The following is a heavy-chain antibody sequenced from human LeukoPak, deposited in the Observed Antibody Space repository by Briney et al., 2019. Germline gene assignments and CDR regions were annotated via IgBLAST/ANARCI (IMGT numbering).Heavy chain of an antibody. CDR2: ISSSSSYI. J-gene: IGHJ4*02. CDR3: ARGCNLGNHGVCQDY. V-gene: IGHV3-21*01. CDR1: GFTFSSYS. Sequence: KPGGSLRLSCAASGFTFSSYSMNWVRQAPGKGLEWVSSISSSSSYIYYADSVKGRFTISRDNAKNSLYLQMNSLRAEDTAVYYCARGCNLGNHGVCQDYWGQGTLVSVSS. D-gene: IGHD2-8*01.